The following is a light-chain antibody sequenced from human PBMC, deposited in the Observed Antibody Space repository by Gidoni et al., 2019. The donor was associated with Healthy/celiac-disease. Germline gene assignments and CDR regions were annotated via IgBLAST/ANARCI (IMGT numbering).Light chain of an antibody. CDR2: GNS. V-gene: IGLV1-40*01. J-gene: IGLJ2*01. CDR3: QSYDSSLSGSVV. Sequence: QSVLTPPPSVSGAPGQRVTISCTGSSSNIGAGYDVHWYQQLPGTAPKLLIYGNSNRPSGVPYRFSGSKSGTSASLAITGLQAEDEADYYCQSYDSSLSGSVVFGGGTKLTVL. CDR1: SSNIGAGYD.